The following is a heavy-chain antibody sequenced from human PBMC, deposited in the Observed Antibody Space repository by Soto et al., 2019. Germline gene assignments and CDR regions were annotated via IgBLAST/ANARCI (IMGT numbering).Heavy chain of an antibody. Sequence: EVQLVESGGGTIQSGGSLRLSCAASGFTVSSNYMSWVRQAPGKGLEWVSVIYSGGSTYYADSVKGRFTISRDNSKNTLYLQMTSLRAEDTAVYYCGFGRILYYWGQGTLVTVSS. CDR2: IYSGGST. V-gene: IGHV3-53*01. CDR3: GFGRILYY. D-gene: IGHD2-15*01. CDR1: GFTVSSNY. J-gene: IGHJ4*02.